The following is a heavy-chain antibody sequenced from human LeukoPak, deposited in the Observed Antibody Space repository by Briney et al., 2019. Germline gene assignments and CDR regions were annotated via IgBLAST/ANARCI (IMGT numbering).Heavy chain of an antibody. CDR1: GGSISSGGYY. J-gene: IGHJ4*02. CDR3: ARDYCTSGVCYHYFDY. Sequence: SETLSLTCTVSGGSISSGGYYWSWIRQHPGKGLEWIGYIYYSGSTYYNPSLKSRVTISVDTSKNQFSLKLSSVTAADTAVYYCARDYCTSGVCYHYFDYWGQGTLVTVSS. V-gene: IGHV4-31*03. D-gene: IGHD2-8*01. CDR2: IYYSGST.